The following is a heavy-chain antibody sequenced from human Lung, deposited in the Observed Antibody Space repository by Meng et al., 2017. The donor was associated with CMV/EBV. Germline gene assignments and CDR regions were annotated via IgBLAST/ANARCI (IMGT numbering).Heavy chain of an antibody. CDR2: INHNRSYK. D-gene: IGHD2-21*01. CDR3: TCKGYSCGGDCFDI. J-gene: IGHJ3*02. V-gene: IGHV3-21*01. Sequence: GESXKISCVASGFTFGSYWMNWVRQAPGKGLEWVASINHNRSYKYYVDSVKGRFTISRDNAKNSLYLQMNSLRAEDTAIYYCTCKGYSCGGDCFDIWGQGXMVTVSS. CDR1: GFTFGSYW.